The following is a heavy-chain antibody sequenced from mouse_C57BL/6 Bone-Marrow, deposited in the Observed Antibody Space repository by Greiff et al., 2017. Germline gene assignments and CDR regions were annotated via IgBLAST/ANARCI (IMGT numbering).Heavy chain of an antibody. CDR3: AREVTYDV. CDR1: GFTFSGYA. J-gene: IGHJ1*03. CDR2: ISDGGSYT. Sequence: DVKLVESGGGLVKPGGSLKLSCAASGFTFSGYAMSWVRQTPEKRLEWVATISDGGSYTYYPDNVKGRFTISRDNAKNNLYLQMSHLKSEDTAMYYCAREVTYDVWGTGTTVTVSS. V-gene: IGHV5-4*01. D-gene: IGHD2-12*01.